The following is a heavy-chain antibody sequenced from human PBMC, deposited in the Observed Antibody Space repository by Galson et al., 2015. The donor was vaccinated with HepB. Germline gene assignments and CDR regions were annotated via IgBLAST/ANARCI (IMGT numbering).Heavy chain of an antibody. V-gene: IGHV1-69*06. CDR3: ARGGDYYDSSGYYYGDY. D-gene: IGHD3-22*01. J-gene: IGHJ4*02. CDR1: GGTFSSYA. Sequence: SVKVSCKASGGTFSSYAISWVRQAPGQGLEWMGGIIPIFGTANYAQKFQGRVTITADKSTSTAYMELSSLRSEDTAVYYCARGGDYYDSSGYYYGDYWGQGTLVTVSS. CDR2: IIPIFGTA.